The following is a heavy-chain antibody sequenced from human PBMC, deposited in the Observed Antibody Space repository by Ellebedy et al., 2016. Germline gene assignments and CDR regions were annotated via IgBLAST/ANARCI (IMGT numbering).Heavy chain of an antibody. CDR2: ISSSGSTI. V-gene: IGHV3-11*01. CDR1: GFTFSDYY. D-gene: IGHD6-19*01. J-gene: IGHJ4*02. CDR3: ARSWGSGWYRSGPYYFDY. Sequence: GESLKISXAASGFTFSDYYMSWIRQAPGKGLEWVSYISSSGSTIYYADSVKGRFTISRDNAKNSLYLQMNSLRAEDTAVYYCARSWGSGWYRSGPYYFDYWGQGTLVTVSS.